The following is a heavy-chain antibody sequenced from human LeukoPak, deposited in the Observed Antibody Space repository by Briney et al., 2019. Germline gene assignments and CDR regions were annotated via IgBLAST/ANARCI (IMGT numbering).Heavy chain of an antibody. D-gene: IGHD1-1*01. CDR2: INHSGST. CDR3: ARTTLAGAFDI. V-gene: IGHV4-34*01. J-gene: IGHJ3*02. CDR1: GGSFSGYY. Sequence: PSETLSLTCAVCGGSFSGYYWSWIRQPPGKGLEWIGEINHSGSTNYNPSLKSRVTISVDTSKNQFSLKLSSVTAADTAVYYCARTTLAGAFDIWGQGTMVTVSS.